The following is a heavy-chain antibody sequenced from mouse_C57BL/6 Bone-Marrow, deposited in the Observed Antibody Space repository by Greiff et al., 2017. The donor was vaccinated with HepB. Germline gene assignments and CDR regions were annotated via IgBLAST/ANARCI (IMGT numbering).Heavy chain of an antibody. D-gene: IGHD3-2*01. CDR1: GFTFSDYY. CDR3: ARQETPYDMDY. CDR2: ISNGGGSN. V-gene: IGHV5-12*01. Sequence: EVQRVESGGGLVQPGGSLKLSCAASGFTFSDYYMYWVRQTPEKRLEWVAYISNGGGSNYYQDTVKGRITITRDNAKNTLYLQISRLESEDTAMYYCARQETPYDMDYWGQGTTVTVSS. J-gene: IGHJ4*01.